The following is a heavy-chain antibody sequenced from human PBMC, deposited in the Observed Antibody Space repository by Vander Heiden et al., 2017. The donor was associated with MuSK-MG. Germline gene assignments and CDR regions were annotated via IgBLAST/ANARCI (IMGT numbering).Heavy chain of an antibody. D-gene: IGHD1-1*01. Sequence: VQLVESWGVVVQSGRSLSLSCPASGFSFSSYGMPWVRQAPGKGPEWAAFVWYDESKKYYADSVKGRFTISRDNFKKTVYLQMDSLRVDDTAVYYCVKDRGNEGSIDGWGQGTLVTVSS. CDR1: GFSFSSYG. CDR3: VKDRGNEGSIDG. V-gene: IGHV3-33*06. J-gene: IGHJ4*02. CDR2: VWYDESKK.